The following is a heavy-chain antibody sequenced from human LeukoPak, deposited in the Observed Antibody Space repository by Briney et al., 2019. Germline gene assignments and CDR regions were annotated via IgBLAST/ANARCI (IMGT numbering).Heavy chain of an antibody. Sequence: ASVKVSCKASGYTFTSYGISWVRQAPGQGLEWMGWISAYNGNTNYAQKLQGRVTMTTDTSTSTAYMELRSLRSDDTAVYYCARARRVNWNHLTHYYYMDVWGKGTTVTVSS. D-gene: IGHD1-1*01. CDR1: GYTFTSYG. V-gene: IGHV1-18*01. CDR2: ISAYNGNT. J-gene: IGHJ6*03. CDR3: ARARRVNWNHLTHYYYMDV.